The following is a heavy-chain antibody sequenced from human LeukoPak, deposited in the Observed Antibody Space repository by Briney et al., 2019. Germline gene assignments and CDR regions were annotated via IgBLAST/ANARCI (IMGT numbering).Heavy chain of an antibody. V-gene: IGHV3-9*01. D-gene: IGHD3-10*01. J-gene: IGHJ3*02. CDR2: ISWNSGSI. Sequence: GGSLRLSCAASGFTFDDYAMHWVRQAPGKGLEWVSGISWNSGSIGYADSVKGRFTISRDNAKNSLYLQMNSLRAEDTAVYYCAKSRMGPTEFDAFDIWGQGTMVTVSS. CDR1: GFTFDDYA. CDR3: AKSRMGPTEFDAFDI.